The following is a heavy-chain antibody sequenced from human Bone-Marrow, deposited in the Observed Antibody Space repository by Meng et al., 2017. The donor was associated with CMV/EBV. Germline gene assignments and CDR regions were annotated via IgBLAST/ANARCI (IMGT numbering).Heavy chain of an antibody. D-gene: IGHD2-2*01. J-gene: IGHJ4*03. CDR1: GFTFSSYG. CDR2: IRYDGSNK. V-gene: IGHV3-30*02. Sequence: GESLKISCAASGFTFSSYGMHWVRQAPGKGLEWVAFIRYDGSNKYYADSVKGRFTISRDISKNTLYLQMHSLKSEDTGMYYCIWHTTTSCYFDLWGPGTLVTVSS. CDR3: IWHTTTSCYFDL.